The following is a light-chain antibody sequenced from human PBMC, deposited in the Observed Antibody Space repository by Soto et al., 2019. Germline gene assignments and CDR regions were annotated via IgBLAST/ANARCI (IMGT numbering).Light chain of an antibody. V-gene: IGKV3-20*01. J-gene: IGKJ4*01. CDR3: QQYGSSPFLT. CDR2: GAS. Sequence: EIVMTQSPGTLSLSPGERATLSCRASRSVSSSYLAWYQHKLDQAPRLLIYGASSRATGIPDRFSGSGSGSDFPLTISRLEPEDFAVYYCQQYGSSPFLTFGGGTKVELK. CDR1: RSVSSSY.